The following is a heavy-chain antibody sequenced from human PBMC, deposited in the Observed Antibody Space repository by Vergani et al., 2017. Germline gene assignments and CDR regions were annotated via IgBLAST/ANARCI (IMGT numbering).Heavy chain of an antibody. CDR3: AREGHLVGPDLDY. CDR1: GFKLDEYW. D-gene: IGHD1-26*01. V-gene: IGHV3-7*01. Sequence: EVHLVESGGGLVQPGGSLRLYCVGSGFKLDEYWMSWVRQAPGKGLEWVADMKEDGADKKYVDSVKGRFTISRDNAKNSLFLQMNSLRAEDTAVYFCAREGHLVGPDLDYWGQGTLVTVSS. CDR2: MKEDGADK. J-gene: IGHJ4*02.